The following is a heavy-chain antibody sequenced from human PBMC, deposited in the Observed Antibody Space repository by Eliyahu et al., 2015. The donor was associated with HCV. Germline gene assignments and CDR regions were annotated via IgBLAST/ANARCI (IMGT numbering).Heavy chain of an antibody. CDR1: GFTFXXYG. CDR2: ISYDGSNI. V-gene: IGHV3-30*18. CDR3: AKDTRKWVWGVENYFDY. J-gene: IGHJ4*02. Sequence: QVQLVESGGGVVQPGRSLRLSCAASGFTFXXYGLHWVRQAPGKGLEWVAVISYDGSNIYYADSVEGRFTISRDNSKNTLYLQMNSLKAEDTAIYYCAKDTRKWVWGVENYFDYWGQGTLVTVSS. D-gene: IGHD1-26*01.